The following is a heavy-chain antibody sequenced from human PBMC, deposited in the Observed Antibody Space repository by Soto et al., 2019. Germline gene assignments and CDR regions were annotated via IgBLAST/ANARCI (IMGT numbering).Heavy chain of an antibody. Sequence: SETLSLTCTVSGGSISSSSYYWGWIRQPPGKGLEWIGSIYYSGSTYYNPSLKSRVTISVDTSKNQFSPKLSSVTAAHTPVYYCASAVAGIRGWFDPWGQGTLVTVSS. CDR2: IYYSGST. J-gene: IGHJ5*02. CDR1: GGSISSSSYY. V-gene: IGHV4-39*01. D-gene: IGHD6-19*01. CDR3: ASAVAGIRGWFDP.